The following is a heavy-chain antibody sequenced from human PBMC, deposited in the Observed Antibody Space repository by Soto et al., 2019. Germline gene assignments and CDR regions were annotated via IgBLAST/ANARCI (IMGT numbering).Heavy chain of an antibody. V-gene: IGHV3-23*01. Sequence: GGSLRLSCADSRFTFSSYAMTWVRQAPGKGLEWISAISGGGGSTYYADSVKGRFTISRDNSKNTLYLQMTSLRADDMAVYYCAKGRGDAYYYGMDVWGQGTTVTVSS. J-gene: IGHJ6*02. CDR1: RFTFSSYA. CDR3: AKGRGDAYYYGMDV. CDR2: ISGGGGST. D-gene: IGHD2-21*02.